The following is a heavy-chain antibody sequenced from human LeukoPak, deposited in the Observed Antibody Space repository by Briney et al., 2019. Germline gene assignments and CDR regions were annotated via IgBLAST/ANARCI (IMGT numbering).Heavy chain of an antibody. Sequence: GGSLRLSCAASGFTFSSYGMHWVRQSPGKGLEWVTFIRYDGSNKYYADSVNGRFTISRDNSKNTLYLQMNSLRAEDTAVYYCAKGSTPANYMDVWGKGTTVTISS. D-gene: IGHD5/OR15-5a*01. J-gene: IGHJ6*03. V-gene: IGHV3-30*02. CDR1: GFTFSSYG. CDR2: IRYDGSNK. CDR3: AKGSTPANYMDV.